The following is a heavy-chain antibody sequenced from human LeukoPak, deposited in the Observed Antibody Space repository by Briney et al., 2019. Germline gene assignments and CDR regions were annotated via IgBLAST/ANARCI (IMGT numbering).Heavy chain of an antibody. J-gene: IGHJ4*02. CDR1: GGSISSSSYY. Sequence: SETLSLTCTVSGGSISSSSYYWGWIRQPPGKGLEWIGSIYYSGSTYYNPSLKSRVTISVDTSKNQFSLKLSSVTAADTAVYYCAGVTYYYDSSGLYFDYWGQGTLVTVSS. D-gene: IGHD3-22*01. CDR3: AGVTYYYDSSGLYFDY. V-gene: IGHV4-39*07. CDR2: IYYSGST.